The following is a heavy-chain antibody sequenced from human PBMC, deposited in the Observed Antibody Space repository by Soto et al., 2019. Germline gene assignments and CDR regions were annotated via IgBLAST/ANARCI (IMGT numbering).Heavy chain of an antibody. CDR3: ARARSLKEPYGMDV. V-gene: IGHV1-69*12. J-gene: IGHJ6*02. CDR2: IIPIFGTA. D-gene: IGHD1-1*01. Sequence: QVQLVQSGAEVKKPGSSVKVSCKASGGTFSSYAISWVRQAPGQGLEWMGGIIPIFGTANYAQKFQGRVTXXAXEXXSTAYMELSSLRSEDTAVYYCARARSLKEPYGMDVWGQGTTVTVSS. CDR1: GGTFSSYA.